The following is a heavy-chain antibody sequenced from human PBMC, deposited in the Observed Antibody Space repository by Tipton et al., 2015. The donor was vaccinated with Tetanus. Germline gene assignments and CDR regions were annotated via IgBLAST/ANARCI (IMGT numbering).Heavy chain of an antibody. J-gene: IGHJ6*02. CDR1: GYSVGRGTDY. Sequence: LRLSCSVSGYSVGRGTDYWTWIRQPPGKGLEWIGHVYLSGSTYYNPSLESRLTLSVGESNNRFSLQLKSVTPADTAVYYCARFYCGGACHSPYYNAMDVWGQGTTVTVSS. CDR3: ARFYCGGACHSPYYNAMDV. V-gene: IGHV4-61*01. CDR2: VYLSGST. D-gene: IGHD2-21*02.